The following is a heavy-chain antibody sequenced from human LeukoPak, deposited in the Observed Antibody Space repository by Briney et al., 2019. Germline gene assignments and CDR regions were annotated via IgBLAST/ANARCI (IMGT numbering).Heavy chain of an antibody. J-gene: IGHJ3*02. D-gene: IGHD5-24*01. CDR1: SYSITSGYY. CDR3: ARDAERWGHPIDI. Sequence: SETLSLTCTVSSYSITSGYYWGWIRQPPGKGLEWIGSINHGGITYYNPSLRSRVTFSVDTSKNQFSLRLTSVTAADTAVYYCARDAERWGHPIDIWGQGAMVTVSS. V-gene: IGHV4-38-2*02. CDR2: INHGGIT.